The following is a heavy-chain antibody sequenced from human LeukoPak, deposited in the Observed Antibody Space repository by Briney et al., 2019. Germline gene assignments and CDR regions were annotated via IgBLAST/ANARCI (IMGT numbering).Heavy chain of an antibody. J-gene: IGHJ4*02. V-gene: IGHV4-31*03. Sequence: SQTLSLTCTVSGGSISSGGYYWSWIRQHPGKGLEWIGYIYYSGCTYYNPSLKSRVTISVDTSKNQFSLKLSSVTAADTAVYYCAIHVGYCSGGSCYSPLYYFDYWGQGTLVTVSS. CDR2: IYYSGCT. CDR1: GGSISSGGYY. CDR3: AIHVGYCSGGSCYSPLYYFDY. D-gene: IGHD2-15*01.